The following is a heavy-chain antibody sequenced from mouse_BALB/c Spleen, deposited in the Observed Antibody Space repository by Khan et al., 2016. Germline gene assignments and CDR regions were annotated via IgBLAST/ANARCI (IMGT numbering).Heavy chain of an antibody. CDR2: ISDVGGST. Sequence: EVELVESGGGLVQPGGSLKLSCATSGFTFSDYYMYWVRQTPEKRLEWVAHISDVGGSTYYPDTVKGRFTISRDNAKNTLYLQMGRLESEDTAMYHCARHGNYAMAYWGQGTSVTVSS. CDR1: GFTFSDYY. J-gene: IGHJ4*01. V-gene: IGHV5-12*02. CDR3: ARHGNYAMAY. D-gene: IGHD1-1*02.